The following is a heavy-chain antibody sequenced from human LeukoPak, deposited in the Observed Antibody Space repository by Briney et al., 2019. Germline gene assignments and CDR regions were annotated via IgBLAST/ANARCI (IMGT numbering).Heavy chain of an antibody. CDR3: ARQCSGGSCSYYYYGMDV. V-gene: IGHV3-21*01. D-gene: IGHD2-15*01. CDR2: ISSSSSYI. J-gene: IGHJ6*02. CDR1: GFTFSSYS. Sequence: GGSLRLSCAASGFTFSSYSMNWVRQAPGKGLEWVSSISSSSSYIYYADSVKGRFTISRDNAKNSLYLQMNSLRVEDTAVYYCARQCSGGSCSYYYYGMDVWGQGTTVTVSS.